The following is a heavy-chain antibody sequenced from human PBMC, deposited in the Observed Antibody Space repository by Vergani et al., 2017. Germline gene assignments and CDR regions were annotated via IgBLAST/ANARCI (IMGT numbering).Heavy chain of an antibody. CDR1: GGTFSSYT. V-gene: IGHV1-69*02. J-gene: IGHJ5*02. D-gene: IGHD1-1*01. Sequence: QVQLVQSGAEVKKPGSSVKVSCKASGGTFSSYTISWVRQAPGQGLEWMGRIIPILGIANYAQKFQGRVTITADKSTSTAYMELSSLRSEDTAVYYCARNNWNDPRYNWFDPWGQGTLVTVSS. CDR3: ARNNWNDPRYNWFDP. CDR2: IIPILGIA.